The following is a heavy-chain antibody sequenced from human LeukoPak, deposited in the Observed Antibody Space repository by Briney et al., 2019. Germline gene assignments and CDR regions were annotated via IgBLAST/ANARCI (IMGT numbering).Heavy chain of an antibody. CDR2: ISTYNGNT. J-gene: IGHJ5*02. Sequence: ASVKVYCKASGYTFISYGISCVRQAPGQGLEWMGWISTYNGNTNYAQKFQGRVTMTTDTSTSTAYMELRSLRSDDTAVYYCARGMADYSSGRQFDPWGQGTLVTVSS. CDR3: ARGMADYSSGRQFDP. V-gene: IGHV1-18*01. CDR1: GYTFISYG. D-gene: IGHD6-19*01.